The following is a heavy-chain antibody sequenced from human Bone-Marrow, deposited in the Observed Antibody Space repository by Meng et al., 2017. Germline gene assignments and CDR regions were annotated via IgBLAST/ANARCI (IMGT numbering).Heavy chain of an antibody. Sequence: LRLSCAISGDSVSSNSASWNWIRQSPSRGLEWLGRTYYRSKWYNDYAVSVKSRININPDTSKNQFSLQLNSVTNEDTAVYYGARDLAGGVPNLPSSGWYYDYWGQGTLVTVSS. J-gene: IGHJ4*02. CDR1: GDSVSSNSAS. CDR2: TYYRSKWYN. D-gene: IGHD6-19*01. CDR3: ARDLAGGVPNLPSSGWYYDY. V-gene: IGHV6-1*01.